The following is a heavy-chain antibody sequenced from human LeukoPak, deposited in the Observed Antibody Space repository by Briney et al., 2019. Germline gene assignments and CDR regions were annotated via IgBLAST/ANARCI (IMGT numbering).Heavy chain of an antibody. D-gene: IGHD3-22*01. CDR3: ATSTYYYDINGYYPYYFDD. V-gene: IGHV3-30*03. CDR1: GFTFSSYG. J-gene: IGHJ4*02. CDR2: ISYDGSNK. Sequence: SGGSLRLSCAASGFTFSSYGMHWVRQAPGKGLEWVAVISYDGSNKYYADSVKGRFTISRDNSKSTLYLQMNSLRAEDAAVYYCATSTYYYDINGYYPYYFDDWGQGTLVTVSS.